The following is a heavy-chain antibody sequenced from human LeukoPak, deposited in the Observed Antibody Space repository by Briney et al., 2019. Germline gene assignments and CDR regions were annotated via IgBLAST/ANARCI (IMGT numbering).Heavy chain of an antibody. CDR2: IKHDGRDK. CDR3: ARSYTASGYYYGVAY. J-gene: IGHJ4*02. CDR1: GFTFNNYW. Sequence: GGSLRLSCAASGFTFNNYWMTWVRQAPGKGLEWVATIKHDGRDKHYVDSVKGRFAISGDNANNSVHLQMNSLRAEDTAVYFCARSYTASGYYYGVAYWGQGTLVSVSS. D-gene: IGHD3-22*01. V-gene: IGHV3-7*01.